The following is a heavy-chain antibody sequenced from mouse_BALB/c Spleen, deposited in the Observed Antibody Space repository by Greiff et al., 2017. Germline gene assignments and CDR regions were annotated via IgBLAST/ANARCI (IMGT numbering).Heavy chain of an antibody. J-gene: IGHJ3*01. CDR3: ARRGMITTWFAY. CDR1: GFSLSTSGMG. D-gene: IGHD2-4*01. CDR2: IYWDDDK. Sequence: QVTLKVSGPGILQPSQTLSLTCSFSGFSLSTSGMGVSWIRQPSGKGLEWLAHIYWDDDKRYNPSLKSRLTISKDTSRNQVFLKITSVDTADTATYYCARRGMITTWFAYWGQGTLVTVSA. V-gene: IGHV8-12*01.